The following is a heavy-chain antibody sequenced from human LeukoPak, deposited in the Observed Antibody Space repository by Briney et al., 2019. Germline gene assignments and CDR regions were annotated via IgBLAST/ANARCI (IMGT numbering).Heavy chain of an antibody. V-gene: IGHV4-61*02. CDR3: AREGAVMAAAGTAY. J-gene: IGHJ4*02. Sequence: PSETLSLTCTVSGGSISSGSYYWSWIRQPAGKGLEWIGRIYTSGSTNYNPSLKSRVTISVDTSKNQFSLNLTSVTAADTAVYYCAREGAVMAAAGTAYWGQGTLVTVSS. D-gene: IGHD6-13*01. CDR1: GGSISSGSYY. CDR2: IYTSGST.